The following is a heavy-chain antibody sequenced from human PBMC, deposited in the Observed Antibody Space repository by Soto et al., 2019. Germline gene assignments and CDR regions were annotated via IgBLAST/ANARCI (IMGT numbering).Heavy chain of an antibody. J-gene: IGHJ4*02. V-gene: IGHV4-31*03. D-gene: IGHD6-13*01. CDR1: GGYISSGYF. Sequence: SETLSLTCTVSGGYISSGYFWGCIRQRPGKGLEWIGNIYYSGGTYSNPSLESRVVMSVDTSKNEFTLKVNSVTAADTAMYYCARFAKEENPKRESWYAFDIWGQGILVTVSS. CDR3: ARFAKEENPKRESWYAFDI. CDR2: IYYSGGT.